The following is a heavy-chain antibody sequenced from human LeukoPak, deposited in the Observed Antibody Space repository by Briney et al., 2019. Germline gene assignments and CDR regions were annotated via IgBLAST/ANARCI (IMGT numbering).Heavy chain of an antibody. CDR3: AKAPYHYESRGYYTLGN. J-gene: IGHJ4*02. Sequence: GRSLRLSCAASGFSVSSYAMGWVRQAPGKGLEWVSAVSGTGGSTYYADSVRGRFSISRDNAKNTLFLQMDSLRAEDTAVYYCAKAPYHYESRGYYTLGNWGQGTLVTVAP. D-gene: IGHD3-22*01. V-gene: IGHV3-23*01. CDR1: GFSVSSYA. CDR2: VSGTGGST.